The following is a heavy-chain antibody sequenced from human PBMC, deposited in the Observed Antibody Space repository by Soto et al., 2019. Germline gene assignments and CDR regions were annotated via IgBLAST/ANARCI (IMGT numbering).Heavy chain of an antibody. D-gene: IGHD1-7*01. CDR3: AKGGNWNSPRLYYFDY. Sequence: GGSLRLSCAASGFTFSSYAMSWVRQAPGKGLEWVSAISGSGGSTYYADSVKGRFTISRDNSKNTLYLQMNSLRAEDTAVYYCAKGGNWNSPRLYYFDYWGQGTLVTVSS. V-gene: IGHV3-23*01. CDR2: ISGSGGST. CDR1: GFTFSSYA. J-gene: IGHJ4*02.